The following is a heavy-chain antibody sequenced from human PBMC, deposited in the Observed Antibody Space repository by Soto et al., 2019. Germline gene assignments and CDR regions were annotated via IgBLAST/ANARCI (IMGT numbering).Heavy chain of an antibody. J-gene: IGHJ4*02. D-gene: IGHD3-10*01. CDR2: IYPTNSET. CDR3: ARPGGSGTYYKFDY. Sequence: PGESLKISCKGSGYAFINFWIGWVRQTPGKGLEWMGIIYPTNSETRYSPSFQGQVTMSVDKSTATAYLQWSSLKASDSGIYYCARPGGSGTYYKFDYWGQGTPVTVSS. CDR1: GYAFINFW. V-gene: IGHV5-51*01.